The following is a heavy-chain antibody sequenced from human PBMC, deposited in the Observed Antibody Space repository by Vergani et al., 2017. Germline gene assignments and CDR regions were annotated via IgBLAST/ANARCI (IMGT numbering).Heavy chain of an antibody. Sequence: QVQLVQSGAEVKKPGSSVKVSCKASGGTFSSYAISWVRQPPGQGLEWMGRIIPIFGTANYAQKFQGRVTITADESTSTAYMELSSLRSEDTAVYYCARDRGYCSGGSCYSGYYYYYGMDVWGQGTTVTVSS. CDR1: GGTFSSYA. V-gene: IGHV1-69*13. D-gene: IGHD2-15*01. CDR2: IIPIFGTA. CDR3: ARDRGYCSGGSCYSGYYYYYGMDV. J-gene: IGHJ6*02.